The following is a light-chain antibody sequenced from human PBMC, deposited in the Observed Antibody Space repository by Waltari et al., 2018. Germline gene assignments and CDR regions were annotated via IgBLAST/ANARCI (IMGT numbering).Light chain of an antibody. CDR1: QSVSSY. Sequence: IVLTQSPATLSLSPGERATLSCRASQSVSSYLAWYQQNPGQAPRLLIYDASNRATGIPARFSGSGSGTDFTLTISCLEAEDVAVYYCEQRSNWPRFTFGPGTKVDIK. J-gene: IGKJ3*01. V-gene: IGKV3-11*01. CDR3: EQRSNWPRFT. CDR2: DAS.